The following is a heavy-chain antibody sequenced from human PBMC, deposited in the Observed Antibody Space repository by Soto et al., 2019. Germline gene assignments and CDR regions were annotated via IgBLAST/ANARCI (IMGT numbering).Heavy chain of an antibody. CDR2: TYYRSKWYN. CDR1: GDSVSSNSAA. Sequence: SQTLSLTCAISGDSVSSNSAAWNWIRQSPSRGLEWLGRTYYRSKWYNDYAVSVKSRITINPDTSKNQFSLQPNSVTPEDTAVYCCARVRYDFWSGSTYYYGMDVWGQGTTVTVSS. D-gene: IGHD3-3*01. V-gene: IGHV6-1*01. CDR3: ARVRYDFWSGSTYYYGMDV. J-gene: IGHJ6*02.